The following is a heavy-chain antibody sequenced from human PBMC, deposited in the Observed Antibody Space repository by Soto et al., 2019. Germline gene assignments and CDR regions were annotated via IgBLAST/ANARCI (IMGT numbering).Heavy chain of an antibody. V-gene: IGHV4-59*12. CDR1: GGSISNYY. D-gene: IGHD5-12*01. CDR3: ASSIRGYSGYDQLDY. CDR2: VYYRGST. J-gene: IGHJ4*02. Sequence: SETLSLTCTFSGGSISNYYWSWIRQPPGKGLEWIGYVYYRGSTYYNPSLKSRVTISVDTSKNQFSLKLSSVTAADTAVYYCASSIRGYSGYDQLDYWGQGTLVTVSS.